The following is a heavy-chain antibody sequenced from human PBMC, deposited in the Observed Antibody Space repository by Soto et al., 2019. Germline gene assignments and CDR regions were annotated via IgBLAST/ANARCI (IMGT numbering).Heavy chain of an antibody. CDR1: GYTFTSYG. J-gene: IGHJ5*02. Sequence: ASVKVSCKASGYTFTSYGISWVRQAPGQGLEWMGWISAYNGNTNYAQKLQGRVTMTTDTSTSTAYMELRSLRSDGTAVYYCARSPVTTVRFDPWGQGTLVTVSS. D-gene: IGHD4-17*01. V-gene: IGHV1-18*01. CDR2: ISAYNGNT. CDR3: ARSPVTTVRFDP.